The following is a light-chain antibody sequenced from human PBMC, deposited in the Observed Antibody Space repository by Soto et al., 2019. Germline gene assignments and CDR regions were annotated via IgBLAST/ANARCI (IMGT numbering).Light chain of an antibody. V-gene: IGLV2-8*01. CDR1: SSDVGDYEY. CDR2: EVS. CDR3: LSYADTAYV. J-gene: IGLJ1*01. Sequence: QSALTQPASVSGSPGQSVTISCTGTSSDVGDYEYVSWYQQYPGKAPKLMIYEVSERPSGVPDRFSGSKSGNTAFLTVSGLQAEDEADYYCLSYADTAYVFGTGTKLTVL.